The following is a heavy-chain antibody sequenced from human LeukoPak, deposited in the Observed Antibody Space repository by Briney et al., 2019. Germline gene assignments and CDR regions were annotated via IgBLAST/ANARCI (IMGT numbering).Heavy chain of an antibody. Sequence: GGTLRPSCAASGFTFSSYGMSWVRQAPGKGLEWVSAISGSGGSTYYADSVKGRFTISRDNSKNTLYLQMNSLRAEDTAVYYWAKSVAPYCSGGSCFDAFDIWGPGTMVTVSS. CDR3: AKSVAPYCSGGSCFDAFDI. V-gene: IGHV3-23*01. CDR2: ISGSGGST. CDR1: GFTFSSYG. J-gene: IGHJ3*02. D-gene: IGHD2-15*01.